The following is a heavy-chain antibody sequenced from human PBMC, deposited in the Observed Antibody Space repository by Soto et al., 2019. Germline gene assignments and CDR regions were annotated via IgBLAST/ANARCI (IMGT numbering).Heavy chain of an antibody. V-gene: IGHV1-69*02. CDR2: IIPILGIA. J-gene: IGHJ4*02. CDR3: ASPLLWIGELSHPTKDY. D-gene: IGHD3-10*01. CDR1: GGTFSSYT. Sequence: EASVKVSCKASGGTFSSYTISWVRQAPGQGLEWMGRIIPILGIANYAQKFQGRVTITADKSTSTAYMELSSLRSEDTAVYYCASPLLWIGELSHPTKDYSGQGTLVTVSS.